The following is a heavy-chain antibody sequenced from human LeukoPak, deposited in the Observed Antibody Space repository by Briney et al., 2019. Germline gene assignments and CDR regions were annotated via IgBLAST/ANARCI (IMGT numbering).Heavy chain of an antibody. V-gene: IGHV4-59*06. D-gene: IGHD2-2*01. CDR2: IYYSGST. CDR3: AACSSSSCYLNY. J-gene: IGHJ4*02. CDR1: GDSISTYY. Sequence: SETLSLTCTVSGDSISTYYWSWIRQPPGKGLEWIGYIYYSGSTYYNPSLKSRVTVSVDTSKNQFSLKLSSVTAADTAVYYCAACSSSSCYLNYWGQGTLVTVSS.